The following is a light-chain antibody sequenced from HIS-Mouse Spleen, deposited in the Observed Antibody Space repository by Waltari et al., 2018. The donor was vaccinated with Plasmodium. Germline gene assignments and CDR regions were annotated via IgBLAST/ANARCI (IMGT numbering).Light chain of an antibody. Sequence: EIVLTQSPGTLSLSPGERATLSCRASQSVSSLYLSWYQQKPGQAPRLLIYGASSRATGIPDRFRGSGSGTDFTLTISRLEPEDFAVYYCQQYGSSGTFGQGTKVEIK. CDR2: GAS. J-gene: IGKJ1*01. CDR3: QQYGSSGT. CDR1: QSVSSLY. V-gene: IGKV3-20*01.